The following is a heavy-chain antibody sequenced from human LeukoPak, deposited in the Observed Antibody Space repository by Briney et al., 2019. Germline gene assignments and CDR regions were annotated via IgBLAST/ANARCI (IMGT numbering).Heavy chain of an antibody. J-gene: IGHJ4*02. CDR3: ATGRWELLLSFDY. V-gene: IGHV5-51*01. Sequence: GESLKIPCKGSGYSFTSYWIGWVRQMPGKGLEWMGIIYPGDSDTRYSPSFQGQVTISADKSISTAYLQWSSLKASDTAMYYCATGRWELLLSFDYWGQGTMVTVSS. D-gene: IGHD1-26*01. CDR1: GYSFTSYW. CDR2: IYPGDSDT.